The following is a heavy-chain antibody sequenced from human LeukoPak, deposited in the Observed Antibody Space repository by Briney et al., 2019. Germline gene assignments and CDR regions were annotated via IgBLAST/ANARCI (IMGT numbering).Heavy chain of an antibody. D-gene: IGHD3-10*01. J-gene: IGHJ5*02. Sequence: APVKVSCTASGYTFTSYCMHWVRQAPGQGLEYMGIINPSGGSASYAPKFQGRVTMTRDTSTSTFYMELSSLRSEDTAVYYCARDPGSSFPQNWFDPWGQGTLVPVSS. CDR2: INPSGGSA. V-gene: IGHV1-46*01. CDR1: GYTFTSYC. CDR3: ARDPGSSFPQNWFDP.